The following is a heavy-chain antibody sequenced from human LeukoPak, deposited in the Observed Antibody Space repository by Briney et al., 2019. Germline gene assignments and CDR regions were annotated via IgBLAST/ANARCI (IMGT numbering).Heavy chain of an antibody. CDR1: GSTFTSYG. D-gene: IGHD2-2*02. V-gene: IGHV1-18*01. CDR3: ARSLVPAAIEGD. CDR2: ISAYNGNT. J-gene: IGHJ4*02. Sequence: GASVKVSFKASGSTFTSYGISWVRQAPGQGLEWTGWISAYNGNTNYAQKLQGRVTMTTDTSTSTAYMELRSLRSDDTAVYYCARSLVPAAIEGDWGQGTLVTVSS.